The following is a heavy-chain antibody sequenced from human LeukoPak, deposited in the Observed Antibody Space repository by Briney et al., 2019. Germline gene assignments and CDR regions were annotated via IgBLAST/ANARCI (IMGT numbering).Heavy chain of an antibody. D-gene: IGHD3-16*01. CDR2: INPSGGST. V-gene: IGHV1-46*01. CDR1: GYTFTSYG. Sequence: ASVKVSCKASGYTFTSYGISWVRQAPGQGLEWMGIINPSGGSTSYAQKFQGRVTMARDMSTSTVYMELSSLRSEDTAVYYCARDWAPGPYYFDYWGQGTLVTVSS. J-gene: IGHJ4*02. CDR3: ARDWAPGPYYFDY.